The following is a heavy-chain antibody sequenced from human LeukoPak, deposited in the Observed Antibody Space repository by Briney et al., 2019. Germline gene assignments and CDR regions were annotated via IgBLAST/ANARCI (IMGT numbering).Heavy chain of an antibody. V-gene: IGHV3-23*01. D-gene: IGHD2-15*01. J-gene: IGHJ5*02. CDR1: GFTFSSYG. CDR2: ICGNGGHT. CDR3: AKGGSAGGPNWFDP. Sequence: GGSLRLSCAASGFTFSSYGMSWVRHAPGRGREWVSSICGNGGHTYYADSVTGRFTISRDTSNNMLFLQMNSLRAGDTAVYYCAKGGSAGGPNWFDPWGQGTLVTVSS.